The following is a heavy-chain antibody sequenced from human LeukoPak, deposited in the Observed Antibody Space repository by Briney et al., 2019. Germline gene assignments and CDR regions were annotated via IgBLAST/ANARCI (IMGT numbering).Heavy chain of an antibody. CDR2: MNPNSGNT. J-gene: IGHJ3*02. V-gene: IGHV1-8*01. CDR1: GYTFTSYD. Sequence: GASVKVSCKASGYTFTSYDINWVRQATGQGLEWMGWMNPNSGNTGYAQKFQGRVTMTEDTSTDTAYMDLSSLGSEDTAVYYCATRISRYPRWLSPGGDAFDIWGQGTMVTVSS. CDR3: ATRISRYPRWLSPGGDAFDI. D-gene: IGHD3-22*01.